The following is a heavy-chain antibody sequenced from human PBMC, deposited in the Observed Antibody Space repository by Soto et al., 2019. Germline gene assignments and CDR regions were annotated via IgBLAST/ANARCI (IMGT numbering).Heavy chain of an antibody. CDR3: ARGTVTSGRTFFAH. Sequence: SETLSLTCAVYGGSFSGYYWSWIRQPPGKGLEWIGEINHSGSTNYNPSLKSRVTISVDTSKNQFSLKLSSVTAADTAEYYCARGTVTSGRTFFAHWGQGTLVTVSS. CDR1: GGSFSGYY. D-gene: IGHD2-2*01. V-gene: IGHV4-34*01. CDR2: INHSGST. J-gene: IGHJ4*02.